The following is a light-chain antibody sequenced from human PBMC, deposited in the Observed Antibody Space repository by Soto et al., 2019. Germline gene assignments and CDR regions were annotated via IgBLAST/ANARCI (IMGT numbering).Light chain of an antibody. CDR3: QYGTSRYP. J-gene: IGKJ2*01. CDR1: QSVNSY. CDR2: DTF. V-gene: IGKV3-11*01. Sequence: ENRVKHSAAALSLSACERASITLTASQSVNSYLAWYQHRPGQAPRLLIYDTFNRATGVPARFSGSGSGTDFTLTISSLEPEDFAVYCCQYGTSRYPFGQGTKVDIK.